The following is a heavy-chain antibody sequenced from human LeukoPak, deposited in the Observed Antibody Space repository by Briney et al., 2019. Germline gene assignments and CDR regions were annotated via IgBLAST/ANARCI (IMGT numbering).Heavy chain of an antibody. CDR3: ARVQYYDSSGYYHFDY. CDR2: INPNSGGT. V-gene: IGHV1-2*02. J-gene: IGHJ4*02. D-gene: IGHD3-22*01. Sequence: ASVKVSCKASGYTFTGYYMHWVRQAPGQGLEWMGWINPNSGGTNYAQKFQGGVTMTRDTSISTAYMELSRLRSDDTAVYYCARVQYYDSSGYYHFDYWGQGTLVTVSS. CDR1: GYTFTGYY.